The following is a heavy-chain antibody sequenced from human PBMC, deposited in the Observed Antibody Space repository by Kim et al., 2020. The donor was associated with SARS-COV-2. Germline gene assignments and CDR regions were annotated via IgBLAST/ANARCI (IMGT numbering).Heavy chain of an antibody. CDR2: ISSSSSYI. CDR3: ARDPRRDIEQPTPSQAAY. J-gene: IGHJ4*02. D-gene: IGHD5-12*01. V-gene: IGHV3-21*01. CDR1: GFTFSSYS. Sequence: GGSLRLSCAASGFTFSSYSMNWVRQAPGKGLEWLSSISSSSSYIYYADSVKGRFTISRDNAKNSLYLQMNSLRAEDTAVYYCARDPRRDIEQPTPSQAAYWGQGTLVTVSS.